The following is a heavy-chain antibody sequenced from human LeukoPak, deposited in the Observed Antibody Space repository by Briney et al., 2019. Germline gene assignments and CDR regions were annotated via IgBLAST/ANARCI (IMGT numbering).Heavy chain of an antibody. J-gene: IGHJ4*02. V-gene: IGHV4-34*01. CDR1: GGSFSGYY. D-gene: IGHD4-17*01. CDR2: INHSGST. Sequence: PSETLSLTCAVYGGSFSGYYWSWIRQPPGKGLEWIGEINHSGSTNYNPSLKSRVTISVDTSKNQFSLKLSSVTAADTAVYYCARQGMNYGDYALDYWGQGTLVTVSS. CDR3: ARQGMNYGDYALDY.